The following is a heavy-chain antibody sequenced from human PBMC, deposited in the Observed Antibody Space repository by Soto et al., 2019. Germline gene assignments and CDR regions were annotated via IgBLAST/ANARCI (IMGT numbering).Heavy chain of an antibody. J-gene: IGHJ4*02. D-gene: IGHD1-1*01. Sequence: QVQLQESGPRLVQPSGTLSLTCAVSGGSISTNYWWSWVRQIPGKGLEWIGEIHHTKGTNYNPSLQSRVTIFVDKSKSQFSLNLNSVTAADTAVYYCARGGNWAFDYWGQGTLVTVSS. CDR3: ARGGNWAFDY. CDR1: GGSISTNYW. CDR2: IHHTKGT. V-gene: IGHV4-4*02.